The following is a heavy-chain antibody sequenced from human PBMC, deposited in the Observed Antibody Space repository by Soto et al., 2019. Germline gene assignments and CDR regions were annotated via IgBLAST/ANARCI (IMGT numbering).Heavy chain of an antibody. Sequence: QVQLVQSGAEVKKPGASVKVSCKASGYTFTSYAMHWVRQAPGQRLEWMGWINAGNGNTKYSQKFQGRVTITRDTSASTAYMELSRLRSEDTAVYYCARSDIVVVPAAKTYYGMDVWGQGTTVTVSS. D-gene: IGHD2-2*01. CDR2: INAGNGNT. J-gene: IGHJ6*02. V-gene: IGHV1-3*01. CDR1: GYTFTSYA. CDR3: ARSDIVVVPAAKTYYGMDV.